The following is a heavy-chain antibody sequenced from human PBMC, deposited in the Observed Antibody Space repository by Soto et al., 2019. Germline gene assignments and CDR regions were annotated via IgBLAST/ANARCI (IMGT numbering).Heavy chain of an antibody. J-gene: IGHJ4*02. D-gene: IGHD6-19*01. CDR1: GFTSSSYS. V-gene: IGHV3-48*01. CDR3: ARVGNAAVAGPYYFDY. CDR2: ISSSSSTI. Sequence: EVQLVESGGGLVQPGGSLRLSCAASGFTSSSYSMTCVRQAPGKGLEGVSYISSSSSTIYYADSVKGRFTISRDNAKNSLYLQMNSLRAEDTAVYYCARVGNAAVAGPYYFDYWGQGTLVTVSS.